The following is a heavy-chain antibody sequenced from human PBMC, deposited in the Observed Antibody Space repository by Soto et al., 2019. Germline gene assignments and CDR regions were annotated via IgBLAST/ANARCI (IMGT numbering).Heavy chain of an antibody. CDR1: GFTFGASA. CDR2: ISHDGSNK. Sequence: GGSLRRSCAACGFTFGASALQWVRPAPGKGLEWVALISHDGSNKYYADSVKGRFTISRDNSKNTLYLQMSSLRAEDTAVYYCAKGEDSCVSTSCNLRGMDVWGQGTTVTVSS. CDR3: AKGEDSCVSTSCNLRGMDV. V-gene: IGHV3-30-3*01. J-gene: IGHJ6*02. D-gene: IGHD2-2*01.